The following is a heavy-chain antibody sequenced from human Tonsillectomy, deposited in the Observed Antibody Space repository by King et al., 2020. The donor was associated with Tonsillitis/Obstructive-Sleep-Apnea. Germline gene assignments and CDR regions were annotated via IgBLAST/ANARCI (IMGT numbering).Heavy chain of an antibody. V-gene: IGHV4-31*03. Sequence: VQLQESGPGLVKPSQTLSLTCTVSGGSISSGGYYWSWIRQHPGKGLEWIGYIYYSGSTYYNPSLKSRVTISVDTSKNQFSLKLSSVTAADTAVYYCARGWYYYDSSGYPFDYYYGMDGWGQGTTVTVSS. CDR1: GGSISSGGYY. D-gene: IGHD3-22*01. CDR2: IYYSGST. CDR3: ARGWYYYDSSGYPFDYYYGMDG. J-gene: IGHJ6*02.